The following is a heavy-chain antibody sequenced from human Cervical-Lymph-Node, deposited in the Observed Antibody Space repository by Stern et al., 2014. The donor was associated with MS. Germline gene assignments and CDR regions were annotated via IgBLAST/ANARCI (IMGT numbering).Heavy chain of an antibody. Sequence: EVQLVESGGGLVQPGRSLRLSCAASGFTFENYAMHWVRQPPGKGLEWVSGLSWNSGSLGYADSVKGRFTMSRDNDKRSLYLQMNSLRAEDTALYYCAKGLATTMIVVGGMDVWGQGTTVTVSS. J-gene: IGHJ6*02. CDR1: GFTFENYA. D-gene: IGHD3-22*01. V-gene: IGHV3-9*01. CDR3: AKGLATTMIVVGGMDV. CDR2: LSWNSGSL.